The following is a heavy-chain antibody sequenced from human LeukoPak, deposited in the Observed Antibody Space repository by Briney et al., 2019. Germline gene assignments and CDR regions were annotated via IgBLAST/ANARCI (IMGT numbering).Heavy chain of an antibody. CDR1: GGSISTYY. CDR3: ARLDRAFSDAVDI. Sequence: SETLSLTCTVSGGSISTYYWSWIRQSPGRGLECIGNIYSTGSSHYNPSLESRVTISVDTSKNQFSLRLSSVTAADTALYYCARLDRAFSDAVDIWGQGTMVIVSS. J-gene: IGHJ3*02. V-gene: IGHV4-59*08. CDR2: IYSTGSS. D-gene: IGHD3-3*02.